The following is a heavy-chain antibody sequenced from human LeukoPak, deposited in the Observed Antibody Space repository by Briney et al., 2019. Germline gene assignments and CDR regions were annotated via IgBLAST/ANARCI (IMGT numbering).Heavy chain of an antibody. V-gene: IGHV3-21*01. J-gene: IGHJ4*02. CDR3: AKGDYSNYFDY. Sequence: GGSLRLSCAASGFTFSTYSMNWVRQAPGKGLEWVSSISSGSSFIYYADSVKGRFTISRDNSKNTLYLQMNSLRAEDTAVYYCAKGDYSNYFDYWGQGTLVTVSS. CDR1: GFTFSTYS. D-gene: IGHD4-11*01. CDR2: ISSGSSFI.